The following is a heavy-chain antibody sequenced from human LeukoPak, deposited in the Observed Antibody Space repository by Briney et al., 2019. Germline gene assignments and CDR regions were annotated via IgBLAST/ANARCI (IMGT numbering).Heavy chain of an antibody. CDR2: ISSSGRTI. CDR1: GFTFSTYE. J-gene: IGHJ4*02. D-gene: IGHD1-26*01. V-gene: IGHV3-48*03. CDR3: AREGSYYFDY. Sequence: GGSLRLSCVASGFTFSTYEMIWVRQAPGKGLEWISYISSSGRTIYYADSVKGRFTLSRDNAENSPYLQMNSLRAEDTAVYYCAREGSYYFDYWGQGTLVTVSS.